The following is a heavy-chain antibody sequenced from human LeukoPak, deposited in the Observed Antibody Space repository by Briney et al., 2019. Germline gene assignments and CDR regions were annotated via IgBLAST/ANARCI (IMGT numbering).Heavy chain of an antibody. CDR2: IIPILGIA. CDR3: ARVTHYYYYGMDV. V-gene: IGHV1-69*04. CDR1: GGTFSSYA. Sequence: ASVKVSCKASGGTFSSYAISWVRQAPGQGLEWMGRIIPILGIANYAQKFQGRVTITADKSTSTAYMELSSLRSEDTAAYYCARVTHYYYYGMDVWGQGTTVTVSS. J-gene: IGHJ6*02.